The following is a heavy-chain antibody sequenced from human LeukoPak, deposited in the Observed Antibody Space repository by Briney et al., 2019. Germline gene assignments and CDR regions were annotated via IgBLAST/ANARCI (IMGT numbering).Heavy chain of an antibody. J-gene: IGHJ4*02. Sequence: SETLSLTCTVSGGSISSGGYYWSWIRQPPGKGLEWIGYIYHSGSTYYNPSLKSRVTISVDTSKNQFSLKLSSVTAADTAVYYCASTDCTNGVCPPGALDYWGQGTLVTVSS. CDR3: ASTDCTNGVCPPGALDY. V-gene: IGHV4-30-2*02. D-gene: IGHD2-8*01. CDR2: IYHSGST. CDR1: GGSISSGGYY.